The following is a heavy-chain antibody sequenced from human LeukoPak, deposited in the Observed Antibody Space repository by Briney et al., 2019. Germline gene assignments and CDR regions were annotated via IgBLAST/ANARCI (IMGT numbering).Heavy chain of an antibody. V-gene: IGHV4-59*12. Sequence: SETLSLTCTVSGGSISSYYWSWIRQPPGKGLEWIGYIYYSGSTNYNPSLKSRVTISVDTSKNQFSLKLSSVTAADTAVYYCASPHYSGYFDYWGQGTLVTVSS. J-gene: IGHJ4*02. CDR2: IYYSGST. CDR1: GGSISSYY. D-gene: IGHD3-10*01. CDR3: ASPHYSGYFDY.